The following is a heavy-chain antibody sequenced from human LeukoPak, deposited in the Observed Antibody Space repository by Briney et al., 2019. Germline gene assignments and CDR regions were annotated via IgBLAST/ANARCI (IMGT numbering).Heavy chain of an antibody. CDR2: ISGSGGST. D-gene: IGHD2-2*01. CDR3: AKSLGYCSSTSCYGNDY. J-gene: IGHJ4*02. Sequence: GGSLRLSCAASGFTFSSYGMSWVRQAPGKGLEWVSAISGSGGSTYYADSVKGRFTISRDNSKNTLYLQMNSLRAEDTAVYYCAKSLGYCSSTSCYGNDYWGQGTLITVSS. CDR1: GFTFSSYG. V-gene: IGHV3-23*01.